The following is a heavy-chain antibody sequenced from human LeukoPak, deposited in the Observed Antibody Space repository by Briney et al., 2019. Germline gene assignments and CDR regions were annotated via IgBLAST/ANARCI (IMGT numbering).Heavy chain of an antibody. CDR3: ARDVLWFGELLPGPGGY. Sequence: GGSLRLSCAASGFTVSSYLMSWVRQAPGKGLEWVSGINWNGGSTGYADSVKGRFTISRDNAKNSLYLQMNSLRAEDTALYYCARDVLWFGELLPGPGGYWGQGTLVTVSS. V-gene: IGHV3-20*04. CDR1: GFTVSSYL. D-gene: IGHD3-10*01. J-gene: IGHJ4*02. CDR2: INWNGGST.